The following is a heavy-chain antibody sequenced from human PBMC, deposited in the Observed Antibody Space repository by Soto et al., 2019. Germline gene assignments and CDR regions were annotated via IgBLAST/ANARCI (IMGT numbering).Heavy chain of an antibody. D-gene: IGHD5-18*01. V-gene: IGHV3-30*18. CDR2: ILYDGSTK. J-gene: IGHJ4*02. Sequence: PGGSLRLSCAASGFTFSSYGMHWVRQAPGKGLEWVAVILYDGSTKYYADSVKGRFTISRDNSKNTLYLQMSSLRGDDTAFYFCAKESSRGYSYGEPDYWGQGTLVTVSS. CDR3: AKESSRGYSYGEPDY. CDR1: GFTFSSYG.